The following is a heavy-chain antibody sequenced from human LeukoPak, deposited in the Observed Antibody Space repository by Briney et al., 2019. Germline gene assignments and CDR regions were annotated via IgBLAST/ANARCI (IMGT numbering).Heavy chain of an antibody. J-gene: IGHJ4*02. CDR3: ALAVAGEVDY. CDR1: GFTFSSYS. V-gene: IGHV3-21*01. Sequence: GGSPRLSCAASGFTFSSYSMNWVRQAPGKGLEWVSSISSSSSYIYYADSVKGRFTISRDNAKNSLYLQMNSLRAEDTAVYYCALAVAGEVDYWGQGTLVTVSS. D-gene: IGHD6-19*01. CDR2: ISSSSSYI.